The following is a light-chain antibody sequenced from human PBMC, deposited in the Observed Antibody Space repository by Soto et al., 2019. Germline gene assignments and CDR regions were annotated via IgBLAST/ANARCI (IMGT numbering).Light chain of an antibody. CDR2: EVS. V-gene: IGLV2-8*01. Sequence: QSVLTQPPSASGSSGQSVTIPCTGTYSDIGAYNYVSWYQQRPGEAPKLIIYEVSKRPSGVPDRIFAPKSGNTASLTVSGLQADDEANYYCSSFKGTNSFVFGTGTKVTVL. J-gene: IGLJ1*01. CDR3: SSFKGTNSFV. CDR1: YSDIGAYNY.